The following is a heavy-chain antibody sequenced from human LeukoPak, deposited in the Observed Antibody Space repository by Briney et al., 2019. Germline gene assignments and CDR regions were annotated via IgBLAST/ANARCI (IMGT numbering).Heavy chain of an antibody. V-gene: IGHV4-59*02. J-gene: IGHJ4*02. CDR1: DASVSSYY. CDR2: IYFSGST. CDR3: ARGHLTPTLFDY. Sequence: SETLSLTCTVSDASVSSYYWSWIRQPPGKELEWIGYIYFSGSTNYTPSLKSRVTISVDTSKNQFSLKLSSVTAADTAVYYCARGHLTPTLFDYWGRGTLVTVSS.